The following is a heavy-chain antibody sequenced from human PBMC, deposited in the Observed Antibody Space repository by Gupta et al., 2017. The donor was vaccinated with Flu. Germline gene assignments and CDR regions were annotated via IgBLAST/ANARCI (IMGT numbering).Heavy chain of an antibody. Sequence: QVQLVQSGAEVKKPGASVKVSCKASGYTFNSFYMHWVRQAPGQGLEWMGIINPIDGSRNYAQKFQGRVTVTRDTSTSTVYMELSSLRSEDTAVYYCARAGYCSGGSCQIGNNWGQGTLVTVSS. D-gene: IGHD2-15*01. V-gene: IGHV1-46*02. CDR3: ARAGYCSGGSCQIGNN. J-gene: IGHJ4*02. CDR1: GYTFNSFY. CDR2: INPIDGSR.